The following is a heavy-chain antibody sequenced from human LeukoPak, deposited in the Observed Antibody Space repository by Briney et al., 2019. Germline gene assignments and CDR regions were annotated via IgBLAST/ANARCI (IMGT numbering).Heavy chain of an antibody. CDR2: ISSSSSYI. Sequence: GGSLRLSCAASGFTFSSYSMNWVRQAPGKGLEWVSSISSSSSYIYYADSVKGRFTISRDNAKNSLYLQMNSLRSDDTAVYYCARTNLDCKNGVCYDYWGQGTLVTVSS. V-gene: IGHV3-21*04. CDR3: ARTNLDCKNGVCYDY. CDR1: GFTFSSYS. D-gene: IGHD2-8*01. J-gene: IGHJ4*02.